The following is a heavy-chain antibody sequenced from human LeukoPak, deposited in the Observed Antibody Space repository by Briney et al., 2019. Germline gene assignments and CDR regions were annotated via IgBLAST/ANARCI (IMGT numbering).Heavy chain of an antibody. CDR3: ARAPRKYSSGWYRYFDY. CDR2: INHSGST. D-gene: IGHD6-19*01. V-gene: IGHV4-34*01. CDR1: GGSFSGYY. Sequence: PSETLSLTCAVYGGSFSGYYWSWIRQPPGKGLEWIGEINHSGSTNYNPSLKSRVTISVDTSKNQFSLKLSSVTAADTAVYYCARAPRKYSSGWYRYFDYWGQGTLVTVSS. J-gene: IGHJ4*02.